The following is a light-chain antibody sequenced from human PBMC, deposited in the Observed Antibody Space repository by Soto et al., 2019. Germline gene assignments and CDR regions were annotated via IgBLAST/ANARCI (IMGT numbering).Light chain of an antibody. J-gene: IGKJ2*01. CDR1: QSVSTY. CDR3: QQRSNWLYP. CDR2: DAS. V-gene: IGKV3-11*01. Sequence: EIVLTKSPATLSSSPEERATLSCRARQSVSTYLAWNQQKPGQAPRLLIFDASNWATGIPARFSGSGSGTDFTLTISKLEPEGFAVYYCQQRSNWLYPLGQGTELEIK.